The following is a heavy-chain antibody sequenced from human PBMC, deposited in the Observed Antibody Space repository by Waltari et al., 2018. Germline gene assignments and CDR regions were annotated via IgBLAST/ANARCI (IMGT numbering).Heavy chain of an antibody. CDR3: ARDFPSYSGSYTY. V-gene: IGHV4-59*01. CDR2: IYYSGST. J-gene: IGHJ4*02. D-gene: IGHD1-26*01. Sequence: QVQLQESGPGLVKPSETLSLTCTVSGGSISSYYWSWIRQPPGKGLEWIGYIYYSGSTNYNPSLKSRVTISVDTSKNQFSLKLSSVTAADTAVYYCARDFPSYSGSYTYWGQGTLVTVSS. CDR1: GGSISSYY.